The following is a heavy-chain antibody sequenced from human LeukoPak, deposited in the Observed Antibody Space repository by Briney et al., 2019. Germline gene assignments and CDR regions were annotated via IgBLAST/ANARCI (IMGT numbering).Heavy chain of an antibody. CDR1: GGSISSYY. J-gene: IGHJ6*03. D-gene: IGHD1-26*01. V-gene: IGHV4-4*09. CDR3: ARLKWELFIPHYYMDV. CDR2: IYTRGST. Sequence: AETLSLPCSVSGGSISSYYWSWIRQPPGKGLECIGYIYTRGSTNYNPSLKSRVTISVDTSKNQFSLKLSSVTAADTAVYYCARLKWELFIPHYYMDVWGKGTTVTVSS.